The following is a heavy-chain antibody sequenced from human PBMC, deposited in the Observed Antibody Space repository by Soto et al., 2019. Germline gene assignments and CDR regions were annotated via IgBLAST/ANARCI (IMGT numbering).Heavy chain of an antibody. D-gene: IGHD1-20*01. CDR1: GFTFSSYS. Sequence: GGSLRLSCAASGFTFSSYSMNWVRQAPGKGLEWVSSISSSSSYIYYADSVKGRFTISRDNAKNSLYLQMNSLRAEDTAVYYCARADNWNDGGDAFDIWGQGTMVTVSS. V-gene: IGHV3-21*01. CDR2: ISSSSSYI. J-gene: IGHJ3*02. CDR3: ARADNWNDGGDAFDI.